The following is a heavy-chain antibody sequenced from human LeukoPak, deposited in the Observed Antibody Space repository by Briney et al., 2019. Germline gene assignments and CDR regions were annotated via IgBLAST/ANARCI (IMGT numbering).Heavy chain of an antibody. CDR3: ARVRYDYVWGSLNWFDP. CDR2: IYYSGST. CDR1: GGSISSYY. Sequence: SETLSLTCTVSGGSISSYYWSWIRQPPGKGLEWIGYIYYSGSTNYNPSLKSRVTISVDTSKNQFSLTLSSVTAADTAVCYCARVRYDYVWGSLNWFDPWGQGTLVTVSS. V-gene: IGHV4-59*01. D-gene: IGHD3-16*01. J-gene: IGHJ5*02.